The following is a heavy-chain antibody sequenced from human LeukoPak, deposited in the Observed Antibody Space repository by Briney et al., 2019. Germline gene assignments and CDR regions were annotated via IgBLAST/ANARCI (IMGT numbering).Heavy chain of an antibody. Sequence: NTSETLSLTCTVSGGSISSYYWSWIRQPAGKGLEWIGRIYTSGSTNYNPSLKSRVTISVDTSKNQFSLKLSSVTAADTAVYYRARQRQHFFDYWGQGTLVTVSS. D-gene: IGHD5-18*01. J-gene: IGHJ4*02. CDR2: IYTSGST. V-gene: IGHV4-4*07. CDR1: GGSISSYY. CDR3: ARQRQHFFDY.